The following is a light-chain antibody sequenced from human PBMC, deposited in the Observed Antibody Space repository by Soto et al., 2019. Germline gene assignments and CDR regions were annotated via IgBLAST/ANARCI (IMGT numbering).Light chain of an antibody. V-gene: IGLV6-57*02. CDR3: QSYDSSNHVV. J-gene: IGLJ2*01. Sequence: NFMLTQPHSVSESPGKTVTISCTGSSGSIASNYVQWHQQRPGSAPTTVIYKDDQRPSGVPDRFSGSIDSSSNSASLTISGLKTEDGADYYCQSYDSSNHVVFGGGTKVTVL. CDR1: SGSIASNY. CDR2: KDD.